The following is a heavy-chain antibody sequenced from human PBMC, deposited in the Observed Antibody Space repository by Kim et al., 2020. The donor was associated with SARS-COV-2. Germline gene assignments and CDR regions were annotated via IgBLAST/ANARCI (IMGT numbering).Heavy chain of an antibody. J-gene: IGHJ4*02. CDR3: ARGFTGGDIVPYFDY. D-gene: IGHD5-12*01. Sequence: GGSLRLSCEASGFTFSIYNINWVRQAPGKGLEWVSTISSSSSYIYYADSVKGRFTISRDNTKNSLYLQMNSLRAEDTAVYYCARGFTGGDIVPYFDYWGQGTLVTVSS. CDR2: ISSSSSYI. V-gene: IGHV3-21*01. CDR1: GFTFSIYN.